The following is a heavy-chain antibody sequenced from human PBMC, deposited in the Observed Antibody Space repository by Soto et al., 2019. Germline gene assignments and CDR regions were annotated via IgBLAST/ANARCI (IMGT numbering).Heavy chain of an antibody. CDR3: AREDDGGDRDYYGLDV. CDR2: IYYSGSI. CDR1: GGSISSENYY. Sequence: PSETLSLNCTVSGGSISSENYYSTWIRQSPGKGLEWIGYIYYSGSIFYNPSFKSRVTISVDTSKNQFSLQLSSVTAADTAVYFCAREDDGGDRDYYGLDVWGQGTTVTVSS. V-gene: IGHV4-30-4*01. J-gene: IGHJ6*02. D-gene: IGHD2-21*02.